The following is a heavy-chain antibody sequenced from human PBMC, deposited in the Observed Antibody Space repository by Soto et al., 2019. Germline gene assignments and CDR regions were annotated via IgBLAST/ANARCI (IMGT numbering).Heavy chain of an antibody. Sequence: QVPLVESGGGVVQPGRSLRLSCAASGFTFSSYGMHWVRQAPGKGLEWVAVISYDGSNKYYADSVKGRFTISRDNSKNTRYLQMNSRRAEDTAVYYCAELPSAPAARPNFDYWGQGTLVTVSS. J-gene: IGHJ4*02. V-gene: IGHV3-30*03. CDR3: AELPSAPAARPNFDY. CDR1: GFTFSSYG. D-gene: IGHD2-2*01. CDR2: ISYDGSNK.